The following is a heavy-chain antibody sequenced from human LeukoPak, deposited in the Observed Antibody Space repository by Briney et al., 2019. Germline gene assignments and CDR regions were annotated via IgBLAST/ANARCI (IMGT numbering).Heavy chain of an antibody. D-gene: IGHD5-18*01. CDR1: GGSISSYY. J-gene: IGHJ4*02. Sequence: PSETLSLTCTVSGGSISSYYWSWIRQPPGKGLEWIGYIYYSGSTNYNPSLKSRVTISVDTSKNQFSLKLSSVTAEDTAVYYCAREDTAMGFDYWGQGTLVTVSS. CDR3: AREDTAMGFDY. V-gene: IGHV4-59*01. CDR2: IYYSGST.